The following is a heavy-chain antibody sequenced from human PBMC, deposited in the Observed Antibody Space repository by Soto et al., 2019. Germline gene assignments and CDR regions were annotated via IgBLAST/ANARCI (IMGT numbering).Heavy chain of an antibody. CDR3: AKEVAYCGGDCYYFDY. D-gene: IGHD2-21*02. CDR2: ISYDGSNK. J-gene: IGHJ4*02. V-gene: IGHV3-30*18. CDR1: GFTFSSYG. Sequence: QVQLVESGGGVVQPGRSLRLSCAASGFTFSSYGMHWVRQAPGKGLEWVAVISYDGSNKYYADSVNGRFTISRDNSKNTLYLQMNSLRAEDTAVYYCAKEVAYCGGDCYYFDYWGQGTLVTVSS.